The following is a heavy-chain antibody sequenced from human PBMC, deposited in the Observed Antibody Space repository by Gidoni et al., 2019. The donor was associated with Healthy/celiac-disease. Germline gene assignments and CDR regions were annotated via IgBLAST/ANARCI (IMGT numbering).Heavy chain of an antibody. CDR3: ARDLSIFEVSGCDY. J-gene: IGHJ4*02. CDR2: ISSSSSYI. Sequence: EVQLVESGGGLVKPGGSLRLSCAASGFTFSSYSMNWVRQAPGKGLEWVSSISSSSSYIYYADSVKGRFTISRDNAKNSLYLQMNSLRAEDTAVYYCARDLSIFEVSGCDYWGQGTLVTVSS. CDR1: GFTFSSYS. D-gene: IGHD3-22*01. V-gene: IGHV3-21*01.